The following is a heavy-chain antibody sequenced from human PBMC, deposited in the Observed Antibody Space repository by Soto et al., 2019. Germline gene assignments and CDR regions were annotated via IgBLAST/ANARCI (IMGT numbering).Heavy chain of an antibody. J-gene: IGHJ6*03. D-gene: IGHD2-2*01. CDR3: ARENIVVVPAAISIGYYYYYMDV. CDR2: INAGNGNT. V-gene: IGHV1-3*01. Sequence: ASVKVSCKASGYTFTSYAMHWVRQAPGQRLEWMGWINAGNGNTKYSQKFQGRVTITRDTSASTAYMELGSLRSEDTAVYYCARENIVVVPAAISIGYYYYYMDVWGKGTTVTVSS. CDR1: GYTFTSYA.